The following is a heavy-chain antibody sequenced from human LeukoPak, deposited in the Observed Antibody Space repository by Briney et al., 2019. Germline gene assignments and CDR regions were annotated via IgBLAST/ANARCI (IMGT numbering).Heavy chain of an antibody. Sequence: GESLKISCRGSGYSFSSYWIAWVRQMPGKGLEWMGIIYPGDSDTRYSPSFQGQVTISADKSISTANLQWSSLKASDTAMYYCARLPDYGSVIIDYWGQGTLVTVSS. CDR2: IYPGDSDT. V-gene: IGHV5-51*01. CDR1: GYSFSSYW. D-gene: IGHD4-17*01. CDR3: ARLPDYGSVIIDY. J-gene: IGHJ4*02.